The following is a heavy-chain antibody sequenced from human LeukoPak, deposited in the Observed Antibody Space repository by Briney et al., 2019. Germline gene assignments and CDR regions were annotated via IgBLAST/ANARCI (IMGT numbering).Heavy chain of an antibody. J-gene: IGHJ6*02. Sequence: GGSLRLSCAASGFTFSTYVMSWVRQAPGKGLEWVSGISGSGDNTYYADSVKGRFTISRDNSKNTLYLQMNSLRAEDTAVYYCASSPVAGYYYYYGMDVWRQGTTVTVSS. CDR2: ISGSGDNT. V-gene: IGHV3-23*01. CDR1: GFTFSTYV. CDR3: ASSPVAGYYYYYGMDV. D-gene: IGHD6-19*01.